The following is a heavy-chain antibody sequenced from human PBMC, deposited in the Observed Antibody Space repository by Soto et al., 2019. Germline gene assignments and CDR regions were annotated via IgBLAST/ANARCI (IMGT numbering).Heavy chain of an antibody. CDR2: IKQDGSDE. Sequence: EVQLVESGGGLVQPGVSLRLSCEPSGFTFSYYWMSWVRQAPGKGLVWVANIKQDGSDEHYVDSVKGRFTIARDNARNSVFLQKHRLRPEDRAVSYCAREGGGWYFVLWGQGTLVTLP. CDR3: AREGGGWYFVL. V-gene: IGHV3-7*01. CDR1: GFTFSYYW. J-gene: IGHJ4*02. D-gene: IGHD2-15*01.